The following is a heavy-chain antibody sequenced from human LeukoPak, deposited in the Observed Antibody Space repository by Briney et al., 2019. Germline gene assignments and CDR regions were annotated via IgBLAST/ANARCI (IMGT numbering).Heavy chain of an antibody. V-gene: IGHV1-2*02. Sequence: ASLKVSCKASGYTFTDDYIHWVRQAPGQGLEWMGWINVNSGGTNYAQKFYARVTMTRDTSISTAYVELSRLRSDTTAVFSCARSPHILTGENFDFWGQGTLVTVSS. CDR1: GYTFTDDY. D-gene: IGHD3-9*01. CDR3: ARSPHILTGENFDF. J-gene: IGHJ4*02. CDR2: INVNSGGT.